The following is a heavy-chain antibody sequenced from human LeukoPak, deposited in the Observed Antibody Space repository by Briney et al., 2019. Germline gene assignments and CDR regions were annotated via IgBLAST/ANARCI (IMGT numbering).Heavy chain of an antibody. CDR1: GFTFSNYA. CDR3: AKRLGDPRAFDY. J-gene: IGHJ4*02. D-gene: IGHD2-21*02. CDR2: ISGTSGTI. Sequence: PGGSLRLSCAASGFTFSNYAMSWVRQAPGKGLEWVSGISGTSGTINYAAPVKGRFTISRDNSKNTLYLQMNSLRVDDMAVYYCAKRLGDPRAFDYCGQGTLVTVSS. V-gene: IGHV3-23*01.